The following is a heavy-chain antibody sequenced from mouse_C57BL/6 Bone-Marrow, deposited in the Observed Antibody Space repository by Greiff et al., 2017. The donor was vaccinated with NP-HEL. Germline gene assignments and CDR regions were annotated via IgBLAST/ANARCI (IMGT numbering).Heavy chain of an antibody. CDR3: ARKHYGNYDYFDY. J-gene: IGHJ2*01. V-gene: IGHV1-78*01. D-gene: IGHD2-1*01. Sequence: VQLVESDAELVKPGASVKISCKVSGYTFTDHTIHWMKQRPEQGLEWIGYIYPRDGSTKYNEKFKGKATLTADKSSSTAYMQLNSLTSEDSAVYFCARKHYGNYDYFDYWGQGTTLTVSS. CDR1: GYTFTDHT. CDR2: IYPRDGST.